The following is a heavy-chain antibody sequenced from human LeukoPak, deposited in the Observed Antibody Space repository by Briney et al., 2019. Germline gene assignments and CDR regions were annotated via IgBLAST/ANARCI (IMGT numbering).Heavy chain of an antibody. CDR3: ARQKCTSASCLTKNAFDI. CDR1: GSISGYY. D-gene: IGHD2-2*01. Sequence: SETLSLTCTVSGSISGYYWSWIRQPPGKGLEWIRYIYTSGSTNYNPSLESRVTISVDTSKNQFSLDLSSVTAADTAVYYCARQKCTSASCLTKNAFDIWGQGTMVTVSS. CDR2: IYTSGST. V-gene: IGHV4-4*09. J-gene: IGHJ3*02.